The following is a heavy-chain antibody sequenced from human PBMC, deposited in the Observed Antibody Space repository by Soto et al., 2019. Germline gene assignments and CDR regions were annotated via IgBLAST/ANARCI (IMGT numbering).Heavy chain of an antibody. CDR2: INPSGCST. Sequence: ASVQVSCKASGYTFTSYYMHWLRQAPGQGLEWMGIINPSGCSTRYAQKFQGRVTMTRDTSTSTFYMGLSSLRSEDTDGNYCASDLFVVVPAANREFRDYWGRGTLVTVSS. V-gene: IGHV1-46*01. D-gene: IGHD2-2*01. CDR3: ASDLFVVVPAANREFRDY. J-gene: IGHJ4*02. CDR1: GYTFTSYY.